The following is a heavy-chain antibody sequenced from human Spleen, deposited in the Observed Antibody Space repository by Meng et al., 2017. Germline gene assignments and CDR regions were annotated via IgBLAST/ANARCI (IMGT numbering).Heavy chain of an antibody. D-gene: IGHD4-11*01. J-gene: IGHJ4*02. V-gene: IGHV3-9*01. CDR3: AKDDYSTTFYYFHY. CDR2: ISWNSNII. CDR1: GFAFDEHA. Sequence: SLKISCAASGFAFDEHAMHWVRQAPGKGLEWIAGISWNSNIIDYADSVKGRFTISRDNAKNSLYLQLNSLRAEDTAFYYCAKDDYSTTFYYFHYWGQGTLVT.